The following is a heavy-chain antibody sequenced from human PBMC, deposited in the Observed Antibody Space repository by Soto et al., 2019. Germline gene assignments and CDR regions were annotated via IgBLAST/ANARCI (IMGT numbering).Heavy chain of an antibody. J-gene: IGHJ4*02. V-gene: IGHV5-10-1*01. D-gene: IGHD1-7*01. CDR1: GYSFTSYW. CDR2: IDPSDSYT. Sequence: GESLKISCKGSGYSFTSYWISWVRQMPGKGLEWMGRIDPSDSYTNYSPSFQGHVTISADKSISTAYLQWSSLKASDTAMYYCAGSRITGTTTGVYWGQGTLVTVSS. CDR3: AGSRITGTTTGVY.